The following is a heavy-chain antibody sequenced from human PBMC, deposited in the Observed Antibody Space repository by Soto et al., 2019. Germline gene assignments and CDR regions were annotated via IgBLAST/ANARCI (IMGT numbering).Heavy chain of an antibody. V-gene: IGHV1-3*01. CDR1: GYTFTSYA. J-gene: IGHJ4*02. CDR2: INAGNGNT. D-gene: IGHD3-9*01. CDR3: ARWLNRYFHYFDY. Sequence: GASVKVSCKASGYTFTSYAMHWVRQAPGQRLEWMGWINAGNGNTKYSQKFQGRVTITRDTSASTAYMELSSLRSEDTAVYYCARWLNRYFHYFDYWGQGTLVTVSS.